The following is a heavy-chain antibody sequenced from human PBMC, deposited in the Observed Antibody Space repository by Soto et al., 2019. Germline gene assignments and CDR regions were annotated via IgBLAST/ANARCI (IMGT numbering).Heavy chain of an antibody. CDR3: AGVLTGYYAFDS. CDR1: GGTFSSYT. CDR2: IIPILGIA. J-gene: IGHJ3*02. D-gene: IGHD3-9*01. V-gene: IGHV1-69*02. Sequence: QVQLVQSGAEVKKPGSSVKVSCKASGGTFSSYTISWVRQAPGQGLEWMGRIIPILGIANYAQKFQGRVTITADKPTSPAYMELSSLRSEDTAVYYCAGVLTGYYAFDSWGQGTMVTVSS.